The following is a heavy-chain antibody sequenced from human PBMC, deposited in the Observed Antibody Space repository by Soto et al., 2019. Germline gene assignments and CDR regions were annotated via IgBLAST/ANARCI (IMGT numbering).Heavy chain of an antibody. CDR1: AFTFNNFP. J-gene: IGHJ4*02. CDR2: ISGTASRT. CDR3: AASFRYFDN. Sequence: PGGSLRLSCVASAFTFNNFPMHWVRQPPGKGLEWVTTISGTASRTYYVDSVKGRFFISRDNSKNTVTLQMNNLTLDDTAVYYCAASFRYFDNWGQGTRVTVSS. V-gene: IGHV3-23*01. D-gene: IGHD3-9*01.